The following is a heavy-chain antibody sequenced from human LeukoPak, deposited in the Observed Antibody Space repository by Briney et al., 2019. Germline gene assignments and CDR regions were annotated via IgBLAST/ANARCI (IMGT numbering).Heavy chain of an antibody. J-gene: IGHJ6*03. CDR1: GFTFSSYA. V-gene: IGHV3-30*04. CDR3: AREPQLLYYYYYMDV. Sequence: GGSLRLSCAASGFTFSSYAMHWVRQAPGKGLEWVAVISYDGSNKYYADSVKGRFTISRDNSKNTLYLQMNSLRAEDTTVYYCAREPQLLYYYYYMDVWGKGTTVTVSS. D-gene: IGHD2-2*01. CDR2: ISYDGSNK.